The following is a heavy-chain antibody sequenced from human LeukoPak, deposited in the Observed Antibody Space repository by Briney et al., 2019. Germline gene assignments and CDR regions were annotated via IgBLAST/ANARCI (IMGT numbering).Heavy chain of an antibody. V-gene: IGHV4-30-2*01. CDR1: GGSISSGGYY. Sequence: SQTLSLTCTVSGGSISSGGYYWSWIRQPPGKGLEWIGYIYHSGSTYYNPSLKSRVTISVDRSKNQFSLKLSSVTAADTAVYYCARHAYSSSSPVPGWGQGTLVTVSS. D-gene: IGHD6-6*01. CDR3: ARHAYSSSSPVPG. J-gene: IGHJ4*02. CDR2: IYHSGST.